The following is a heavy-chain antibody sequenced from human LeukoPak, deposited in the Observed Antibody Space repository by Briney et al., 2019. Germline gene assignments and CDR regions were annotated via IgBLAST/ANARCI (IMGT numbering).Heavy chain of an antibody. D-gene: IGHD3-10*01. Sequence: ESGPTLVNPPETLTLTCTVSGFSLSNARMGVSCIRQPPGKALEWLAHIFSNDEKSYSTSLKSRLTISKDTSKSQVILTMTNMDPVDTATYYCARYYGSGSFDSWGQGTLVTVSS. J-gene: IGHJ4*02. CDR1: GFSLSNARMG. V-gene: IGHV2-26*01. CDR3: ARYYGSGSFDS. CDR2: IFSNDEK.